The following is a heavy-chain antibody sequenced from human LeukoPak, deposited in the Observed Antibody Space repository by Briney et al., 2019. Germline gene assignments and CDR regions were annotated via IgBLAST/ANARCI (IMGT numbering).Heavy chain of an antibody. J-gene: IGHJ4*02. CDR3: AKEGIFSAYYFDY. CDR1: GFTFSSYG. D-gene: IGHD3-9*01. V-gene: IGHV3-30*18. Sequence: GGSLRLSCAASGFTFSSYGMHWVRQAPGKGLEWVAVISYDGSNKYYADSVKGRFTTSRDNSKNTLYLQMNSLRAEDTAVYYCAKEGIFSAYYFDYWGQGTLVTVSS. CDR2: ISYDGSNK.